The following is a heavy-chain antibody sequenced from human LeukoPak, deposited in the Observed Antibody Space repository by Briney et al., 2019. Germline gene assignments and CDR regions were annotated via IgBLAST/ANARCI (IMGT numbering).Heavy chain of an antibody. CDR2: IVPIFGTA. CDR3: ARGGDLGTVTNY. V-gene: IGHV1-69*13. D-gene: IGHD4-17*01. J-gene: IGHJ4*02. CDR1: GSTFSSYA. Sequence: SVKVSCKASGSTFSSYAISWVRQAPGQGLEWMGGIVPIFGTANYAQKFQGRVTITADESTSTAYMELSSLRSEDTAVYYCARGGDLGTVTNYWGQGTLVTVSS.